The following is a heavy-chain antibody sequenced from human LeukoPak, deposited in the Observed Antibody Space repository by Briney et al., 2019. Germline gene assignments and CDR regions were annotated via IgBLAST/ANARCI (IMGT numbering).Heavy chain of an antibody. Sequence: SEALSLTCTVSGYSISSHYWSWIRQPPGKGLEWIGYIYYSGSTNYNPSLKSRVTISVDTSKNQFSLKLSSVTAADTAVYYCARGRSYDSSGYYYPPYYFDYWGQGTLVTVSS. CDR2: IYYSGST. D-gene: IGHD3-22*01. V-gene: IGHV4-59*11. J-gene: IGHJ4*02. CDR3: ARGRSYDSSGYYYPPYYFDY. CDR1: GYSISSHY.